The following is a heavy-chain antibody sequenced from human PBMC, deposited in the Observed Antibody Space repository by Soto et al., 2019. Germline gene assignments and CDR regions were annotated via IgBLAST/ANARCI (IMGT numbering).Heavy chain of an antibody. V-gene: IGHV3-23*01. CDR1: GFTFSSYA. D-gene: IGHD3-22*01. CDR2: ISGSGGST. Sequence: PGGSLRLSCAAFGFTFSSYAMTWVRQAPGKGLEWVSGISGSGGSTYYADSVKGRFTISRDNSKNTMYLQMNSLRAEDTAVYYCAKGVRSYYYYGMDVWGQGTTVTV. CDR3: AKGVRSYYYYGMDV. J-gene: IGHJ6*02.